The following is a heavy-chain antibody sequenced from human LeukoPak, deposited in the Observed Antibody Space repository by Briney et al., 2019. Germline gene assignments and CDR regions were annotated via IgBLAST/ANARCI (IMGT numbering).Heavy chain of an antibody. J-gene: IGHJ1*01. CDR2: IKSDGKT. D-gene: IGHD3-22*01. CDR1: GFTFSRYW. Sequence: PGGSLRLSCEASGFTFSRYWMHWVRQAPGKGLVWVSRIKSDGKTNYADSVKGRFTISRDNAKNTVSLQMDSLRAEATGVYYCARAPSEVGGYYPEYFRHWGQGTLVTVSS. CDR3: ARAPSEVGGYYPEYFRH. V-gene: IGHV3-74*01.